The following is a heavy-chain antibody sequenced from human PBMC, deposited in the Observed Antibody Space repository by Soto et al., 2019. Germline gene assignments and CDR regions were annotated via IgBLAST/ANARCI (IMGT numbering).Heavy chain of an antibody. J-gene: IGHJ5*02. CDR2: IYYSGRT. D-gene: IGHD2-2*02. CDR3: ARGYCSSTICYIWDNWFDP. V-gene: IGHV4-4*02. Sequence: SETLSLTCAVSGGSISSSNWWSWVRQPPGKGLEWIGEIYYSGRTNYNPSLKSRVTISVDTSKNQFSLKLSSVTAADTAVYYCARGYCSSTICYIWDNWFDPWGQGTLVTVSS. CDR1: GGSISSSNW.